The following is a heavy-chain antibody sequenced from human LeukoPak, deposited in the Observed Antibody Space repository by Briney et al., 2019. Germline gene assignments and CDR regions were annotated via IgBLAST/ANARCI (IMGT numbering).Heavy chain of an antibody. J-gene: IGHJ5*02. D-gene: IGHD3-10*01. CDR1: GYTFTSYG. CDR3: ARHRNMVRGVNNWFDP. V-gene: IGHV1-18*04. CDR2: ISAYNGNT. Sequence: ASVKVSCKASGYTFTSYGISWVRQAPGQGLEWMGWISAYNGNTNYAQKLQGRVTMTTDTSTSTAYTELRSLRSDDTAVYYCARHRNMVRGVNNWFDPWGQGTLVTVSS.